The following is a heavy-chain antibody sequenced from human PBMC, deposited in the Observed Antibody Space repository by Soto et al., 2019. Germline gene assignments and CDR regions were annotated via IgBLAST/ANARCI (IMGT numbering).Heavy chain of an antibody. D-gene: IGHD5-18*01. CDR3: ARETTDTAMVGSRYYYYYMDV. J-gene: IGHJ6*03. CDR2: IWYDGSNK. Sequence: RGSLRLSCAASGFTFSSYGMHWVRQAPGKGLEWVAVIWYDGSNKYYADSVKGRFTISRDNSKNTLYLQMNSLRAEDTAVYYCARETTDTAMVGSRYYYYYMDVWGKGTTVTVSS. CDR1: GFTFSSYG. V-gene: IGHV3-33*01.